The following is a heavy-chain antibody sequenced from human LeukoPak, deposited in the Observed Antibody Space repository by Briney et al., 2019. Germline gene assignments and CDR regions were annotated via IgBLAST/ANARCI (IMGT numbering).Heavy chain of an antibody. CDR3: ARECPVERDDL. CDR2: ISASNGDT. CDR1: GYTFTSYD. J-gene: IGHJ4*02. V-gene: IGHV1-18*01. Sequence: ASVKVSCKASGYTFTSYDINWVRQATGQGLEWMGWISASNGDTHYSEKFQDRITVTTDTSTSTAYMELRSLVSDDTAVYYCARECPVERDDLWGQGTLITVSS. D-gene: IGHD1-1*01.